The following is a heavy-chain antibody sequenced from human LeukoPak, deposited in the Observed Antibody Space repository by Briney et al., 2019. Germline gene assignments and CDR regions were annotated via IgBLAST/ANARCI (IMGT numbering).Heavy chain of an antibody. V-gene: IGHV3-9*01. Sequence: GGSLRLSCAASGFTFDDYAMHWVRQAPGKGLEWVSGISWNSGSIGYADSVKGRFTISRDNAKNSLYLQMNSLRAEDTALYYCAKDKGTMVRGVNFDYWGQGTLVTVSS. CDR3: AKDKGTMVRGVNFDY. CDR2: ISWNSGSI. J-gene: IGHJ4*02. CDR1: GFTFDDYA. D-gene: IGHD3-10*01.